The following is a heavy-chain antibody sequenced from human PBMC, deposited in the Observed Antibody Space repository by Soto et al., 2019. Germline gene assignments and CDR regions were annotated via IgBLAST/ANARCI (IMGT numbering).Heavy chain of an antibody. J-gene: IGHJ4*02. D-gene: IGHD6-19*01. CDR3: ARGTGTSYSVAGFDY. V-gene: IGHV3-33*01. CDR2: IWYDGSNK. Sequence: GGSLRLSCAASGFTFSSYGMHWVRQAPGKGLEWVAVIWYDGSNKYYADSVKGRFTISRDNSKNTLYLQMNSLRAEDTAVYYCARGTGTSYSVAGFDYWGQGTLVTVSS. CDR1: GFTFSSYG.